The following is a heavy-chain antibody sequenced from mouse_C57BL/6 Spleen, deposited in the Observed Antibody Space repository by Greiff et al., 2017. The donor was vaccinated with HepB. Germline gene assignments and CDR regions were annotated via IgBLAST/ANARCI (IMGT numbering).Heavy chain of an antibody. CDR3: VRDRRLPLSMDY. CDR1: GFTFNTYA. J-gene: IGHJ4*01. V-gene: IGHV10-3*01. Sequence: EVQRVESGGGLVQPKGSLKLSCAASGFTFNTYAMHWVRQAPGKGLEWVARIRSKSSNSATYYADSVKDRFTISRDESQSMIYLQMNNLKTEDTAMYYCVRDRRLPLSMDYWGQGTSVTVSS. CDR2: IRSKSSNSAT.